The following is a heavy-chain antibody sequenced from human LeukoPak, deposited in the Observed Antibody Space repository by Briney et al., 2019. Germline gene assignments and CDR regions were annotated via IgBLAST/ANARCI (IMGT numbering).Heavy chain of an antibody. CDR2: IYYSGST. CDR1: GGSISSYY. Sequence: SETLPLTCTVSGGSISSYYWSWIRQPPGKGLEWIGYIYYSGSTNYNPSLKSRVTISVDTSKNQFSLKLSSVTAADTAVYYCARDGYSGNDGLWGQGTLVTVSS. CDR3: ARDGYSGNDGL. V-gene: IGHV4-59*01. D-gene: IGHD5-12*01. J-gene: IGHJ4*02.